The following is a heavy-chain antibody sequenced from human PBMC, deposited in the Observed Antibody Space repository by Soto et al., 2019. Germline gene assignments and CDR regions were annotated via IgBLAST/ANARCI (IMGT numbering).Heavy chain of an antibody. CDR1: GFTFSSYG. CDR2: ISYDGSNK. J-gene: IGHJ4*02. Sequence: YLRLSCAASGFTFSSYGMNWLRQAPGKGLEWVAVISYDGSNKYYADSVKGRFTISRDNSKNTLYLQMNSLRAEDTAVYYCAKEADYYDSSGYPPPYYWGQGTLVTVSS. D-gene: IGHD3-22*01. V-gene: IGHV3-30*18. CDR3: AKEADYYDSSGYPPPYY.